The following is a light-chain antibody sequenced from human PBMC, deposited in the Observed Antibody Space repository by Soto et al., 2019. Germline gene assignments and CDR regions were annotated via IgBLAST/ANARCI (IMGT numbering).Light chain of an antibody. V-gene: IGLV3-21*04. J-gene: IGLJ2*01. CDR1: NIGSKS. CDR3: QVWDSSSDLRGV. CDR2: YDN. Sequence: SYELTQPPSVSVAPGKKARITCGGNNIGSKSVHWYQQKPGQAPVLVIYYDNDRPSGIPERFSGSNSGNTATLTISRVEAGDEADYYCQVWDSSSDLRGVFGGGTKLTVL.